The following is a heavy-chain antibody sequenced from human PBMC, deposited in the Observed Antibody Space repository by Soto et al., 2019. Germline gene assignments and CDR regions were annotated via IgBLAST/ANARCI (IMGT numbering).Heavy chain of an antibody. CDR1: GFTFSSYS. V-gene: IGHV3-48*01. CDR2: ISSGSSTL. Sequence: GGSLRLSCAASGFTFSSYSMNWVRQAPGKGLEWVSYISSGSSTLYYADSVKGRFTISRDNVKNSLYLQMNSLRAEDTAVYYCARGERYRNGWYPDYWGQGTLVTVSS. J-gene: IGHJ4*02. D-gene: IGHD6-19*01. CDR3: ARGERYRNGWYPDY.